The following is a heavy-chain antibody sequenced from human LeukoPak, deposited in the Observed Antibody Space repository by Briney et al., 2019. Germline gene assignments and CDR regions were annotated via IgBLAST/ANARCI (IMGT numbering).Heavy chain of an antibody. CDR3: TTRTLVGATRLDY. V-gene: IGHV3-73*01. Sequence: PGGSLRLSCAASGFTFSGSAMHWVRQASGKGLEWVVRIRSKANSYATAYAASVKGRFTISRDDSKNTAYLQMNSLKTEDTAVYYCTTRTLVGATRLDYWGQGTLVTVSS. D-gene: IGHD1-26*01. CDR2: IRSKANSYAT. CDR1: GFTFSGSA. J-gene: IGHJ4*02.